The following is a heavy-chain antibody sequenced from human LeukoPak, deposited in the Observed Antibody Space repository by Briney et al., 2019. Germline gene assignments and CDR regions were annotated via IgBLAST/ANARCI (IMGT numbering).Heavy chain of an antibody. CDR3: ARGGGYSYGAIDY. Sequence: PGGSLRLSCAASGFTFSSYWMHWVRQAPGKGLVWVSRINSVGGSTSYADSVKGRFTISRDNAKNTLYLQMNSLRAEDTAVYYCARGGGYSYGAIDYWGQGTLVTVSS. V-gene: IGHV3-74*01. CDR2: INSVGGST. D-gene: IGHD5-18*01. CDR1: GFTFSSYW. J-gene: IGHJ4*02.